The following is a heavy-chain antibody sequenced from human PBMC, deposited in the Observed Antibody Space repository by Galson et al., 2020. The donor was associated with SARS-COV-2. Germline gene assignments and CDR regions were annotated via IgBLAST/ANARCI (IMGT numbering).Heavy chain of an antibody. CDR1: GFTFDDYA. CDR2: ISWNRGSI. D-gene: IGHD2-21*01. Sequence: GGSLRLSCAASGFTFDDYAMHWVRQAPGKGLEWVSGISWNRGSIGYADSVKGRFTISRDNAKNSLYLQMNSPRAEDTALYYCAKMDRGVKCGGGWYHLDYWGQGTLVTVSS. J-gene: IGHJ4*02. V-gene: IGHV3-9*01. CDR3: AKMDRGVKCGGGWYHLDY.